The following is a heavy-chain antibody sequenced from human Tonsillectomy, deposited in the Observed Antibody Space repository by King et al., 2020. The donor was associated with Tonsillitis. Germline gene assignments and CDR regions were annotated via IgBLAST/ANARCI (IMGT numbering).Heavy chain of an antibody. Sequence: VQLVQSGGGVVHPGRSLILSCAAAVFTFISYGMDWVRQSPGKGLEWVAVISYGVSNKKYSDSVQCRFTISRDNSKNTLYLQMNSMRVEDTAVYYCEKEEVGFDYWGQGTLVTVSS. CDR2: ISYGVSNK. CDR3: EKEEVGFDY. CDR1: VFTFISYG. V-gene: IGHV3-30*18. J-gene: IGHJ4*02.